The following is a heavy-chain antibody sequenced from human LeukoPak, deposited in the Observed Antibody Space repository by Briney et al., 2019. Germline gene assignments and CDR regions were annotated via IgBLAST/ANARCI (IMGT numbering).Heavy chain of an antibody. CDR1: GFTFSSYA. D-gene: IGHD2-15*01. CDR2: ISYDGSNK. V-gene: IGHV3-30*04. CDR3: ARGIVVVVTATSNWFDP. Sequence: SGRSLRLSCAASGFTFSSYAMHWVRQAPGKGLEWVAVISYDGSNKYYADTVKGRFTISRDNSKNTLYLQMDSLRPEDTAIYYCARGIVVVVTATSNWFDPWGQGTLVTVSS. J-gene: IGHJ5*02.